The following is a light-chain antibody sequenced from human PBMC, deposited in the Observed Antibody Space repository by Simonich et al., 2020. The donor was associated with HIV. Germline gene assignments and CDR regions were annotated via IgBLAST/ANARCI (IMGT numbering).Light chain of an antibody. CDR1: QSVLYSSNNKNY. CDR3: QQYYTTPLT. V-gene: IGKV4-1*01. CDR2: WAA. J-gene: IGKJ4*01. Sequence: DIVMTQSPASLAVSLGERATINCKSNQSVLYSSNNKNYLAWFQQKPGQPPDLLIYWAATREYGVPDRFIGSGSGTDFTLTISSLQAEDVAVYYCQQYYTTPLTFGGGTKVEIK.